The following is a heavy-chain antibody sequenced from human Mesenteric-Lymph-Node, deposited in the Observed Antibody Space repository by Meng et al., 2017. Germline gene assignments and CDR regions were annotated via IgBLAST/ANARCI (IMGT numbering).Heavy chain of an antibody. CDR1: GYTFTSYD. J-gene: IGHJ4*02. V-gene: IGHV1-8*01. CDR3: ARDFAIAARRVPGY. CDR2: MNPNSGNT. D-gene: IGHD6-6*01. Sequence: ASVKVSCKASGYTFTSYDINWVRQATGQGLEWMGWMNPNSGNTGYAQKFQGRVTMTRNTSISTAYMELSSLRSEDTAVYYCARDFAIAARRVPGYWGQGTRVTGYS.